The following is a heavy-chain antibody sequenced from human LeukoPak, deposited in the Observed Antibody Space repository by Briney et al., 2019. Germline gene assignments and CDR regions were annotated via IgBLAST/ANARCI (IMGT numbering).Heavy chain of an antibody. Sequence: GGPRRLSCAASGFTFSSYWMSWVRQAPGKGLEWVANIKEDGSEKYYVDSVKGRFTISRDNAKNSLYLQINNLRAEDTALYHCATAVAAGWFDPWGQGTLVTVSS. CDR1: GFTFSSYW. CDR2: IKEDGSEK. CDR3: ATAVAAGWFDP. V-gene: IGHV3-7*01. J-gene: IGHJ5*02. D-gene: IGHD6-13*01.